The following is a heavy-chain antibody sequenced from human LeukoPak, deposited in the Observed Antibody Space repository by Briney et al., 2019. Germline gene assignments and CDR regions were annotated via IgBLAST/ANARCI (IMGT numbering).Heavy chain of an antibody. D-gene: IGHD2-15*01. J-gene: IGHJ3*02. Sequence: SGTLSLTCAVSGGPISSSNWWSWVRQPPGKGLEWIGEIYHSGSTNYNPSLKSRVTISVDKSKNQFSLKLSSVTAADTAVYYCARYYCSGGSCYPSDAFDIWGQGTMVTVSS. CDR3: ARYYCSGGSCYPSDAFDI. CDR1: GGPISSSNW. V-gene: IGHV4-4*02. CDR2: IYHSGST.